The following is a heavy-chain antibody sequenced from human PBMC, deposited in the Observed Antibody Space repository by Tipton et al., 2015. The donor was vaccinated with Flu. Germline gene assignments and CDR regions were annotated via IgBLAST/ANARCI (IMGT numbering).Heavy chain of an antibody. CDR2: IHRSGSA. J-gene: IGHJ6*02. D-gene: IGHD4-11*01. CDR3: ARDYSNRGLSYYFGMDV. V-gene: IGHV4-38-2*02. CDR1: GDYIDSRHF. Sequence: TLSLTCSVSGDYIDSRHFWGWIRQPPGQGLEWIGNIHRSGSAYYNSSLQRRVTMSVDTSKNHFSLKLRSVTAADTAVYYCARDYSNRGLSYYFGMDVWGQGTTVTVSS.